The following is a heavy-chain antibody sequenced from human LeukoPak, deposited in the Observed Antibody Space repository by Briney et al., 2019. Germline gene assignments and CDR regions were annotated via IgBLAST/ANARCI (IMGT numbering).Heavy chain of an antibody. CDR2: IKQDGSET. Sequence: GGSLRLSCAASRFTLSNYWMSWVRQDPGKGLEWVANIKQDGSETYYVDSVKGRFTISRDNAKNSLSLQMNSLRAEDTAVYYCARQRGSGCLDYWGQGTLVTVSS. D-gene: IGHD6-19*01. CDR1: RFTLSNYW. J-gene: IGHJ4*02. V-gene: IGHV3-7*01. CDR3: ARQRGSGCLDY.